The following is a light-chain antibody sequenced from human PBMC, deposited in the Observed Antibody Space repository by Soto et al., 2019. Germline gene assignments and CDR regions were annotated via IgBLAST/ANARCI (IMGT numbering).Light chain of an antibody. CDR1: SSNIGAGYD. CDR2: GNS. V-gene: IGLV1-40*01. CDR3: QSYDSSLTGWGV. Sequence: QSVLTQPPSVSGAPGQRVTISCTGSSSNIGAGYDVHWYQQLPGTAPKLLIYGNSNRPSGVPDRFSGSKSGTSASLAITGLQAEDEACYYCQSYDSSLTGWGVFGGGTKLTVL. J-gene: IGLJ3*02.